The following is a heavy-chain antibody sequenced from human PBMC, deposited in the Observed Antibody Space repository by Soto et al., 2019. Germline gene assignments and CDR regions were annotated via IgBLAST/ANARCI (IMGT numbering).Heavy chain of an antibody. J-gene: IGHJ4*02. CDR1: GYTFNSYG. CDR3: ARCGGNDPRPVDY. CDR2: ISAYNGNT. D-gene: IGHD2-21*01. Sequence: QVQLVQSGAEVKKPGASVKVSCKASGYTFNSYGISWVRQAPGQGLEWMGWISAYNGNTNYVQKVQGRVTMTTDIPTSTAYMELRILRSDDTAVYYCARCGGNDPRPVDYWGQGTLVTVSS. V-gene: IGHV1-18*01.